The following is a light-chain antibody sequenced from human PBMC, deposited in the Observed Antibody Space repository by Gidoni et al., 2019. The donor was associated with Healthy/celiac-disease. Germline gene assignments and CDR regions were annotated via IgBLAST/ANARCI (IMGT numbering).Light chain of an antibody. CDR2: AAS. Sequence: DIQMTQSPSSLSASVGDRVTITCRASQSISSYLNWYQQKPGKAPELLIYAASSLQSGVPSRFSGSGSGTDFTLTISSLQPEDVATYYCQQSYNTPLTFGEXTKVEIK. CDR3: QQSYNTPLT. V-gene: IGKV1-39*01. J-gene: IGKJ4*01. CDR1: QSISSY.